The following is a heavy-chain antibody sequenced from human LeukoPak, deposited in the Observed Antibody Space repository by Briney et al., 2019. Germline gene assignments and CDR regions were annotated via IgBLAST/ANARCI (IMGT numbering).Heavy chain of an antibody. CDR1: GYTFTSYG. J-gene: IGHJ4*02. CDR3: ARDSFEMAATGDY. Sequence: ASVKVSCKASGYTFTSYGISWVRQAPGQGLEWIGWISAFNGNTKYAQKLQGRVTMTTDTSTSTAYLEVRSLRSDDTAVYYCARDSFEMAATGDYWGQGTLVTVSS. CDR2: ISAFNGNT. V-gene: IGHV1-18*01. D-gene: IGHD5-24*01.